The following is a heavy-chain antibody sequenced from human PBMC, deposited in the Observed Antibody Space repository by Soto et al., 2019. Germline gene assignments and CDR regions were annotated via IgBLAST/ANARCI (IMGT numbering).Heavy chain of an antibody. D-gene: IGHD4-17*01. CDR1: GGSISSYY. CDR3: ARRVNYGDYYYYMDV. CDR2: IYYSGST. J-gene: IGHJ6*03. V-gene: IGHV4-59*01. Sequence: SETLSLTCTVSGGSISSYYWSWTRQPPGKGLEWIGYIYYSGSTNYNPSLKSRVTISVDTSKNQFSLKLSSVTAADTAVYYCARRVNYGDYYYYMDVWGKGTTVTVSS.